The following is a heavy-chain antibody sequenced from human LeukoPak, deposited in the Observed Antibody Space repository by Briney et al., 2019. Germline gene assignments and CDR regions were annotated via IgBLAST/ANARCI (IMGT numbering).Heavy chain of an antibody. CDR3: ASLTNYQRTDFDY. CDR1: GYTFTGYY. CDR2: INPNSGVT. D-gene: IGHD4/OR15-4a*01. Sequence: ASVKVSCTASGYTFTGYYIHWVRQAPGQGLECMGWINPNSGVTNYAQTFQGRVSMTRDTSITTAYMELSRLTSDDTAVYYCASLTNYQRTDFDYWGQGTLVTVSS. V-gene: IGHV1-2*02. J-gene: IGHJ4*02.